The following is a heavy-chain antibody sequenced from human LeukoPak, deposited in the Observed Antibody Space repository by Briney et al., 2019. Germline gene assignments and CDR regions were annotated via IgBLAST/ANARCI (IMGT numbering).Heavy chain of an antibody. Sequence: GGSLSLSCAASGFTFSSYAMSWVRQAPGKGLEWVSAISGSGGSTYYADSVKGRFTISRDNSKNTLYLQMNSLRAEDTAVYYCAKAPRSSGSSSWFDPWGQGTLVTVSS. J-gene: IGHJ5*02. CDR2: ISGSGGST. V-gene: IGHV3-23*01. CDR1: GFTFSSYA. D-gene: IGHD3-10*01. CDR3: AKAPRSSGSSSWFDP.